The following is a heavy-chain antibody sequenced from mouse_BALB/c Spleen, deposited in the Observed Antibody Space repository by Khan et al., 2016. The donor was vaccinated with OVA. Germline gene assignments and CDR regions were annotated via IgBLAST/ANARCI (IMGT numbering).Heavy chain of an antibody. V-gene: IGHV14-3*02. Sequence: VQLQQPGAELVKPGASVKLSCTASGFNIKDTYMHWVKQRPEQGLEWIGRIDPANGNTEFDPKFQGKATITADTSSHTAYLQLSSLTSDDTAVYYCARWPRGYWGQGTTLTVSS. CDR3: ARWPRGY. CDR1: GFNIKDTY. CDR2: IDPANGNT. J-gene: IGHJ2*01.